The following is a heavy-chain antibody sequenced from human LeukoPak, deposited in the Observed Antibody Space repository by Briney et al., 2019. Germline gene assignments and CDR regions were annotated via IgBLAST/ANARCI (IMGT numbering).Heavy chain of an antibody. CDR2: IYYSGST. V-gene: IGHV4-31*03. Sequence: PSETLSLTCTVSGGSISSGGYYWSWIRQHPGKGLEWIGYIYYSGSTYYNPSLKSRVTISVDTSKNQFSLKLSSVTAADTAVYYCAREFVPGRIVGAGEFDYWGQGTLVTVSS. CDR1: GGSISSGGYY. CDR3: AREFVPGRIVGAGEFDY. D-gene: IGHD1-26*01. J-gene: IGHJ4*02.